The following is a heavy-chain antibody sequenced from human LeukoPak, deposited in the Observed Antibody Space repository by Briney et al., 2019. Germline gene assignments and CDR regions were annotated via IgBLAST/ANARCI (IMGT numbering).Heavy chain of an antibody. J-gene: IGHJ6*02. CDR1: GFTFTSSA. CDR2: IVVGSGNT. CDR3: AAVSVVVGNYYYYGMDV. V-gene: IGHV1-58*02. Sequence: GASVTVSCKASGFTFTSSAMQWVRQARGQRLGWIGWIVVGSGNTNYAQKFQERVTITRDMSTSTAYMELSSLRSEDTAVYYCAAVSVVVGNYYYYGMDVWGQGTTVTVSS. D-gene: IGHD2-15*01.